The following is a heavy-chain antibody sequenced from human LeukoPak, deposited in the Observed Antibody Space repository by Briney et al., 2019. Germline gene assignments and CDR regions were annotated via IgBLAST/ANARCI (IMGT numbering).Heavy chain of an antibody. Sequence: SETLSLTCAVYGGSFSGYYWRWIRQPLGKGLEGMGEINHSGSTNYNPSLKGRVNISVDTSKNQYPLKLSSVTAAGTAVYYCARGRGYCSSTSCYPVGFDYWGQGTLVTVSS. CDR2: INHSGST. V-gene: IGHV4-34*01. J-gene: IGHJ4*02. CDR3: ARGRGYCSSTSCYPVGFDY. D-gene: IGHD2-2*01. CDR1: GGSFSGYY.